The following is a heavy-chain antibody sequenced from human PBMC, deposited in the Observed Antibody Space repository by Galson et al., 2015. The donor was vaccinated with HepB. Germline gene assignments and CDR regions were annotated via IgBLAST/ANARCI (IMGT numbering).Heavy chain of an antibody. V-gene: IGHV4-4*01. D-gene: IGHD5-18*01. CDR1: GGSFSRGYW. J-gene: IGHJ4*02. CDR3: ARFVDKAMEKFFDY. CDR2: VYHSGST. Sequence: ETLSLTCDVSGGSFSRGYWWSWVRQPPGRGLQWIGDVYHSGSTNYNPSLKSRVTISVDKSKNLLSLVLTSVTAADTATYFCARFVDKAMEKFFDYWGQGTLVAVSS.